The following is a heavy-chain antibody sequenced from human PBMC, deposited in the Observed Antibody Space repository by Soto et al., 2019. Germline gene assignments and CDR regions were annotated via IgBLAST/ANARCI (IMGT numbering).Heavy chain of an antibody. CDR3: ARAGSGCSGGSCYPFDY. D-gene: IGHD2-15*01. CDR1: GFTFSSYS. Sequence: EVQLVESGGGLVKPGGSLRLSCAASGFTFSSYSMNWVRQAPGKGLEWVSSISSSSSYIYYADSVKGRFTISRDNAKNTLYLQMNSLRAEDTAVYYCARAGSGCSGGSCYPFDYWGQGTLVTVSS. V-gene: IGHV3-21*01. CDR2: ISSSSSYI. J-gene: IGHJ4*02.